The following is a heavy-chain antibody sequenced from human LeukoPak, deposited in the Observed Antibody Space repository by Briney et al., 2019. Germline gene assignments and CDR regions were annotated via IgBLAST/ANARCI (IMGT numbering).Heavy chain of an antibody. Sequence: PGGSLRLSCAASGFTFSSYAMSWVRQAPGKGLEWVSAISGSGGSTYYADSVKGRFTISRDNSKNTLYLQMNSLRAEDTAVYYCAKDFVNSPNHSISPGNWFDPWGQGTLVTVSS. CDR1: GFTFSSYA. CDR3: AKDFVNSPNHSISPGNWFDP. D-gene: IGHD1-14*01. J-gene: IGHJ5*02. CDR2: ISGSGGST. V-gene: IGHV3-23*01.